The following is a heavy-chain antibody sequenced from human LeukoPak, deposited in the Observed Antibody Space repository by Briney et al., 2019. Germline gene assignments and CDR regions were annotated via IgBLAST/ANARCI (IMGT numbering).Heavy chain of an antibody. CDR2: ISGGGGST. D-gene: IGHD3-22*01. V-gene: IGHV3-23*01. J-gene: IGHJ4*02. Sequence: PGGSLRLSCAASGFTFSSYAMSWVRQAPGKGLEWVSAISGGGGSTYYADSVKGRFTISRDNSKNTLYLQMNSLRAEDTAVYYCATARSDDSSGYCFDYWGQGTLVTVSS. CDR1: GFTFSSYA. CDR3: ATARSDDSSGYCFDY.